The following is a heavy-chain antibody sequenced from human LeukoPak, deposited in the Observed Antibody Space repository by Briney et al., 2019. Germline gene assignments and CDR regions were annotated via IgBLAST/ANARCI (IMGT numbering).Heavy chain of an antibody. CDR3: ARGGDPYYDFWSGYKSLFDY. J-gene: IGHJ4*02. D-gene: IGHD3-3*01. Sequence: SETLSLTCAVYGGPFSGYYWSWIRQPPGKGLEWIGEINHSGSTNYNPSLKSRVTISVDTSKNQFSLKLSSVTAADTAVYYCARGGDPYYDFWSGYKSLFDYWGQGTLVTVSS. V-gene: IGHV4-34*01. CDR1: GGPFSGYY. CDR2: INHSGST.